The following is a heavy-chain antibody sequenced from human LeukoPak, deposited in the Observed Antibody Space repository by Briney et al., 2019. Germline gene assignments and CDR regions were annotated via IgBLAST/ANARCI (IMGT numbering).Heavy chain of an antibody. J-gene: IGHJ3*02. Sequence: GRSLRLSCAASGFTFSSYAFHWVRRAPGKGLEWVANIKEDGSKKNYVDSVKGRFTISRDNPKNSLYLQMNSLRAEDTAVYYCSIAPEQYYGDPDAFDIWGQGTMVTVSS. CDR2: IKEDGSKK. CDR3: SIAPEQYYGDPDAFDI. CDR1: GFTFSSYA. D-gene: IGHD4-17*01. V-gene: IGHV3-7*03.